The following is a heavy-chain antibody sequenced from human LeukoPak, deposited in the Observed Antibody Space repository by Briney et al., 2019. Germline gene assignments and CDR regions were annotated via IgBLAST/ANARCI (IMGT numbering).Heavy chain of an antibody. CDR2: IWYDGSNK. CDR1: GFTFSSYG. CDR3: AKGEQWLVLSAFDI. J-gene: IGHJ3*02. V-gene: IGHV3-33*06. Sequence: GGSLRLSCAASGFTFSSYGMHWVRQAPGKGLEWVAVIWYDGSNKYYADSVKGRFTISRDNSKNTLYLQMNSLRAEDTAVYYCAKGEQWLVLSAFDIWGQGTMVTVSS. D-gene: IGHD6-19*01.